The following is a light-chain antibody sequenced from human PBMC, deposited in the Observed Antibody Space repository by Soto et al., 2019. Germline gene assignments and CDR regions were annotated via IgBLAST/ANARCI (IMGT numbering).Light chain of an antibody. Sequence: QPVLTQPASVSGSPGQSITISCTGTSSDVGTYDHVSWYQQHPGKAPQLIIYEVTNRPSGLSNRFSGSKSGNTASLTISGLQAEDDADYYCCSYTTRRTLVFGTGTKLTVL. V-gene: IGLV2-14*01. CDR2: EVT. CDR1: SSDVGTYDH. J-gene: IGLJ1*01. CDR3: CSYTTRRTLV.